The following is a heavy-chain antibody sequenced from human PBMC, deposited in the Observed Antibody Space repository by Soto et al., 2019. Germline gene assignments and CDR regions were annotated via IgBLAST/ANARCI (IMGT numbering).Heavy chain of an antibody. CDR3: ARHLHSGYESDAFDI. J-gene: IGHJ3*02. D-gene: IGHD5-12*01. CDR2: IYYSGST. Sequence: SETLSLTCTVSGGSISSSSYNWGWIRQPPGKGLEWIGSIYYSGSTYYNPSLKSRVTISVDTSKNQFSLKLSSVTAADTAVYYCARHLHSGYESDAFDIWGQGTMVTVSS. CDR1: GGSISSSSYN. V-gene: IGHV4-39*01.